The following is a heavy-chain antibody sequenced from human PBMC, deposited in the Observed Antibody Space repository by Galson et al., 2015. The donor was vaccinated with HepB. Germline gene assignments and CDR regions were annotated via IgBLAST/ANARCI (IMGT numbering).Heavy chain of an antibody. J-gene: IGHJ6*02. CDR1: GFTFSGYV. CDR3: ARTYASGSYFAYYYYGMDV. D-gene: IGHD3-10*01. CDR2: ISGSGRSS. V-gene: IGHV3-23*01. Sequence: SLRLSCAASGFTFSGYVMNWVRQAPGKGLEWVSAISGSGRSSYYADSVKGRCTISRDNSKNTLYLQMNSLRAEDTAVYYCARTYASGSYFAYYYYGMDVWGQGTTVTVSS.